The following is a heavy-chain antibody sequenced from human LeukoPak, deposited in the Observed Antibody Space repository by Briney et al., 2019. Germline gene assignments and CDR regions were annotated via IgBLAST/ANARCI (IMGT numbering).Heavy chain of an antibody. CDR1: GFTFSSYA. CDR2: ISYDGSNK. Sequence: GGSLRISCAASGFTFSSYAMHWVRQAPGKGLEWVAVISYDGSNKYYADSVKGRFSISRDNSKNTLYLQMNSLRAEDTAVYYCARDLIWFGELLLDYWGQGTLVTVSS. V-gene: IGHV3-30*04. CDR3: ARDLIWFGELLLDY. D-gene: IGHD3-10*01. J-gene: IGHJ4*02.